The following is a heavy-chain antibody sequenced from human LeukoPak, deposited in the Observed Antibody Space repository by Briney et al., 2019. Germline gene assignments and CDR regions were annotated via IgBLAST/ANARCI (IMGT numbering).Heavy chain of an antibody. CDR2: IYYSGST. Sequence: SETLSLTCTVSGGSIRSYYWSWIRQPPGKGLEWIGYIYYSGSTNYNPSLKSRVTISVDTSKNQFSLKLSSVTAADTAVYYCARDQSSGSYFWFDPWGQGTLVTVSS. J-gene: IGHJ5*02. CDR1: GGSIRSYY. D-gene: IGHD1-26*01. V-gene: IGHV4-59*01. CDR3: ARDQSSGSYFWFDP.